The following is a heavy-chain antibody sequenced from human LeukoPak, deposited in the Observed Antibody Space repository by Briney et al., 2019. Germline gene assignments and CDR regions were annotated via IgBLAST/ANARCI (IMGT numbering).Heavy chain of an antibody. CDR3: AREASVTNWYFDL. CDR1: GFTFSSYA. CDR2: IASDGSAQ. D-gene: IGHD2-2*01. Sequence: GRSLRLSCAASGFTFSSYAMHWVRQAPGKGLEWVAVIASDGSAQYYTDSVKGRFTTSRDNSKNMLYLQMDSLRTEDTAVYYCAREASVTNWYFDLWGRGALVSVSS. V-gene: IGHV3-30*04. J-gene: IGHJ2*01.